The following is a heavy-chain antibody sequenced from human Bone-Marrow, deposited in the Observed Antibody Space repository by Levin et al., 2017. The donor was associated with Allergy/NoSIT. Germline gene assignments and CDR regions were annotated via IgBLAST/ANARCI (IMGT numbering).Heavy chain of an antibody. D-gene: IGHD3-16*01. CDR2: IKRETDGGPA. V-gene: IGHV3-15*01. J-gene: IGHJ4*02. CDR3: TTSRGSPARRAGDY. CDR1: GFTFSDAW. Sequence: PGGSLRLSCAASGFTFSDAWMSWVRQAPGKGLEWVGRIKRETDGGPAEYAAPVKGRFTFSRDDSKNTLYVQMNSLKTEDTAVYYCTTSRGSPARRAGDYWGQGTLVTVSS.